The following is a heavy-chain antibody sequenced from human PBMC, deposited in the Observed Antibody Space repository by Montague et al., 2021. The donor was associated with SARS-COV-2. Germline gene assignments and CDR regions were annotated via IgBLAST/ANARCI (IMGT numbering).Heavy chain of an antibody. D-gene: IGHD3-10*01. CDR2: IYYSGTT. Sequence: SETLSLTCTVSGGSISGYFWCWIRLSPRKGLERIGYIYYSGTTKYNPALRSRVAISLETSKYQFSLKLNSLTAADTAAYYCAATDYIASGKYDFWGQGTWVTVSS. CDR3: AATDYIASGKYDF. V-gene: IGHV4-59*08. J-gene: IGHJ4*02. CDR1: GGSISGYF.